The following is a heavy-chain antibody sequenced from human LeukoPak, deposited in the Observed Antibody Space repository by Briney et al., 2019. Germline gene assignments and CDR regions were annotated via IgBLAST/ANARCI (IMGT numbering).Heavy chain of an antibody. CDR3: ARVSSRQLVHDAFDI. J-gene: IGHJ3*02. D-gene: IGHD6-6*01. V-gene: IGHV1-2*02. CDR2: INPNSGGT. Sequence: AASVKVSCKASGYTFTGYYMHWVRQAPGQGLEWMGWINPNSGGTNYAQKFQGRVTMTRDTSISTAYMELSRLRSDDTAVYYCARVSSRQLVHDAFDIWGQGTMVTVSS. CDR1: GYTFTGYY.